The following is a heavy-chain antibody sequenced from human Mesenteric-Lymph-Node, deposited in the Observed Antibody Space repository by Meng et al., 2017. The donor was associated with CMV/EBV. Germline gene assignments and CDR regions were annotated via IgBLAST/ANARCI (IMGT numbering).Heavy chain of an antibody. CDR2: SYYTGNT. CDR1: GGSISSSSYY. J-gene: IGHJ6*02. Sequence: SETLSLTCTVSGGSISSSSYYWGWIRQPPGKGLEWIGSSYYTGNTYYNPSLKSRVTISVDTSKNQISLKLSSVTAADTAVYYCARLEVVPTVDPPFFYYNGMDVWGQGTTVTVSS. CDR3: ARLEVVPTVDPPFFYYNGMDV. D-gene: IGHD2-2*01. V-gene: IGHV4-39*07.